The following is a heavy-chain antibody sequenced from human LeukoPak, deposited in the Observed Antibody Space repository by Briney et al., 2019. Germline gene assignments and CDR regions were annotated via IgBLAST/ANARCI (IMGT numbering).Heavy chain of an antibody. CDR3: ARTSSGWYVYYFDY. Sequence: SETLSLTCAVYGGSFSGYYWSWIRQPPGKGLEWIGEINHSGSTNYNPSLKSRVTISVDTSKNQFSLKLSSVTAADTAVYYCARTSSGWYVYYFDYWGQGTLVTVSS. V-gene: IGHV4-34*01. CDR1: GGSFSGYY. J-gene: IGHJ4*02. D-gene: IGHD6-19*01. CDR2: INHSGST.